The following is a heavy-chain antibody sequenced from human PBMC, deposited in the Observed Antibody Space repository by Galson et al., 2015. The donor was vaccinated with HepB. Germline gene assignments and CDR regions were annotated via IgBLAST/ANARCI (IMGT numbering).Heavy chain of an antibody. CDR1: GFTFSTYA. Sequence: SLSLSCAAPGFTFSTYAMHWVRQAPGKGLEWVAVISYDGSNKYYADSVKRRYAITRDNSKTTLYLQMNSLRDKDTAVYYSERGGYCSGGPCYPVAEYFQHWGQGTLVTVSS. J-gene: IGHJ1*01. D-gene: IGHD2-15*01. CDR3: ERGGYCSGGPCYPVAEYFQH. CDR2: ISYDGSNK. V-gene: IGHV3-30*09.